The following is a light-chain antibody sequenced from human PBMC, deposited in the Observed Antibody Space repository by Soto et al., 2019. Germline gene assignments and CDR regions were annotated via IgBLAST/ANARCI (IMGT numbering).Light chain of an antibody. CDR2: AAS. V-gene: IGKV3-15*01. CDR3: QQRSNWPFIT. CDR1: QSVSSN. J-gene: IGKJ5*01. Sequence: EIVMTQSPATLSVSPGERATLSCRASQSVSSNLAWYQKKPGQAPRLVXYAASTRATGIPDRFSGSVSGTELTLTISSLEPEDFAVYYCQQRSNWPFITFGQGTRLEIK.